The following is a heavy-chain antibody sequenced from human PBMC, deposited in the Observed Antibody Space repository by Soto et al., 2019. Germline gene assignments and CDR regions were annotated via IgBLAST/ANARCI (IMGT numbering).Heavy chain of an antibody. V-gene: IGHV3-30*18. CDR2: ISYDGNNK. D-gene: IGHD6-19*01. CDR3: AKVEYSSGWYGYFQQ. Sequence: QVPLVESGGGVVQPGRSLRLSCAASGFTFSIYAMHWVRQAPGKGLEWVAVISYDGNNKYYADSVKGRFTISRDNSKNTLDLQMDSLGVEDTAVYYCAKVEYSSGWYGYFQQWGQGTLVSV. CDR1: GFTFSIYA. J-gene: IGHJ1*01.